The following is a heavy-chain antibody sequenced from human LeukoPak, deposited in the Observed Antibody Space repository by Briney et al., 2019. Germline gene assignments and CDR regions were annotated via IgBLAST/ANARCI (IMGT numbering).Heavy chain of an antibody. V-gene: IGHV3-30*18. CDR2: ISYDGGNK. CDR3: AKVRTRYCSSASCYTDAFDI. Sequence: GVSLRLSCAASGFTFSTYGMHWVRQAPGKGLEWVTIISYDGGNKFYADSVKGRFTISRDNSKNTLYLQMNSLRVEDTAVYYCAKVRTRYCSSASCYTDAFDIWGQGTMVTVSS. CDR1: GFTFSTYG. J-gene: IGHJ3*02. D-gene: IGHD2-2*02.